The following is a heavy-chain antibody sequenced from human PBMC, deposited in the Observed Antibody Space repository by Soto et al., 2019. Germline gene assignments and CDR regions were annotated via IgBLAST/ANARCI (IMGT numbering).Heavy chain of an antibody. D-gene: IGHD3-16*02. CDR2: INPNSGGT. V-gene: IGHV1-2*02. J-gene: IGHJ4*02. CDR3: ALYYDYVWGSYHDC. Sequence: EXSVKVSCKASGYTFTGYYMHWVRQAPGQGLEWMGWINPNSGGTNYAQKFQGRVTMTRDTSISTAYMELSRLRSDDTAVYYCALYYDYVWGSYHDCWGQGTLVTVSS. CDR1: GYTFTGYY.